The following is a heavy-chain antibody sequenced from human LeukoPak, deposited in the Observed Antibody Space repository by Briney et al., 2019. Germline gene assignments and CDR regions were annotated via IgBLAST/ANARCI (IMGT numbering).Heavy chain of an antibody. J-gene: IGHJ4*02. Sequence: SQTLSLTCAVSGGSFSSGNYSWSWIRQPPGKGLEWIGYIYHSGSPYYNPSLKSRVTISIDRSKNQLSLKLNSVTAADTAVYYCAREILSSVGYFDYWGQGILVTVSS. CDR2: IYHSGSP. D-gene: IGHD2-15*01. CDR3: AREILSSVGYFDY. CDR1: GGSFSSGNYS. V-gene: IGHV4-30-2*01.